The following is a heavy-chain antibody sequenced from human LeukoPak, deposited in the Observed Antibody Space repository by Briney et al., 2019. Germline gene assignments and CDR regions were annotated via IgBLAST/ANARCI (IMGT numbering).Heavy chain of an antibody. J-gene: IGHJ4*02. CDR1: GFTFSSYS. D-gene: IGHD6-13*01. Sequence: KPGGSLRLSCAASGFTFSSYSMNWVRQAPGKGLEWVSSISSSSSYIYYADSAKGRFTISRDNAKNSLYLQMNSLRAEDTAVYYCARVFTTAGDMGFDYWGQGTLVTVSS. CDR2: ISSSSSYI. V-gene: IGHV3-21*01. CDR3: ARVFTTAGDMGFDY.